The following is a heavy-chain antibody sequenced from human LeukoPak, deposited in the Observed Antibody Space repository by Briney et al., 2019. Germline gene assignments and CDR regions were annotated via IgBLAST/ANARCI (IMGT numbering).Heavy chain of an antibody. Sequence: SETLSLTCAVYGGSFSGYYWSWIRQPPGKGLEWIGEINHSGSTNYNPSLKSRVAISVDTSKSQFSLKLSSVTAADTAVYYCARGPPRITMIVVVMNYYYYGMDVWGQGTTVTVSS. V-gene: IGHV4-34*01. CDR1: GGSFSGYY. D-gene: IGHD3-22*01. CDR3: ARGPPRITMIVVVMNYYYYGMDV. CDR2: INHSGST. J-gene: IGHJ6*02.